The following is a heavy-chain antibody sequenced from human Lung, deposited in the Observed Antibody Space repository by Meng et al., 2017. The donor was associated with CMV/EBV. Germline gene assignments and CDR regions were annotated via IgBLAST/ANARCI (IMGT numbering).Heavy chain of an antibody. CDR2: IYYSGST. J-gene: IGHJ6*02. V-gene: IGHV4-59*01. D-gene: IGHD3-10*01. CDR3: ARHGSGSYFYGMDV. CDR1: GGSISSYY. Sequence: SXTXSLXXTVSGGSISSYYWSWIRQPPGKGLEDIGYIYYSGSTSYNPSLKSRVTISVDTSKNQFSLKLSSVTAADTAVYYCARHGSGSYFYGMDVWGQGATVTFSS.